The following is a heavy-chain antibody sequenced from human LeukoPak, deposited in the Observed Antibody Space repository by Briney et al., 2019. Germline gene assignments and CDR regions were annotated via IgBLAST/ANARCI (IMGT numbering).Heavy chain of an antibody. CDR2: IYYSGST. J-gene: IGHJ5*02. D-gene: IGHD6-6*01. CDR3: ARPAAPFAWFDP. CDR1: GGSISSSSHY. V-gene: IGHV4-39*01. Sequence: PSETLSLTCTVSGGSISSSSHYWGWIRQPPGKGLEWIGSIYYSGSTYYNPSPKSRVTISVDTSKNQFSLKLSSVTAADTAVYYCARPAAPFAWFDPWGQGTLVTVSS.